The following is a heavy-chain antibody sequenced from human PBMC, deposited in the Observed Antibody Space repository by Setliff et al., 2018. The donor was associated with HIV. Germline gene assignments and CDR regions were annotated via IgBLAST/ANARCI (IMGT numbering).Heavy chain of an antibody. CDR1: GYKYW. D-gene: IGHD4-17*01. CDR2: IQPDDSDT. CDR3: ASGPRRVTTIGYYLDY. J-gene: IGHJ4*02. V-gene: IGHV5-51*01. Sequence: GESLKISCKGSGYKYWIAWVRQMPGKGLEWMGIIQPDDSDTRYSPSFQGQVTISADKSISTAYLQWSSLKASDSAVFYCASGPRRVTTIGYYLDYWGQGTLVTVSS.